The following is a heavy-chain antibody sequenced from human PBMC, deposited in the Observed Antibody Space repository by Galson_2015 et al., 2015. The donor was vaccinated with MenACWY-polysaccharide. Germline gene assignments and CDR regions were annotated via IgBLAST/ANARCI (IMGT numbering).Heavy chain of an antibody. D-gene: IGHD3-10*01. Sequence: SLRLSCAGSGLTFSSYGMGWVRQAPGKGLERVSGLSPTTGNTYYADSVRGRFTISRDNSKNTLYLQMDSLRAEDTALYYCAKGAAHYGSGNYYDYWGQGTQVTVSS. V-gene: IGHV3-23*01. CDR3: AKGAAHYGSGNYYDY. J-gene: IGHJ4*02. CDR1: GLTFSSYG. CDR2: LSPTTGNT.